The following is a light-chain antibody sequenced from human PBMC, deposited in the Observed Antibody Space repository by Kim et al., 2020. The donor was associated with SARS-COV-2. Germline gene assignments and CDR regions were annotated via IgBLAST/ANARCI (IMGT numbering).Light chain of an antibody. CDR1: QDISNY. CDR2: DAS. Sequence: PSASVGDRVTITCQASQDISNYLNWYQQKPGKAPKLLIYDASNLETGVPSRFSGSGSGTDFTFTISSLQPEDIATYYCQQYDNLYTFGQGTKLEI. V-gene: IGKV1-33*01. CDR3: QQYDNLYT. J-gene: IGKJ2*01.